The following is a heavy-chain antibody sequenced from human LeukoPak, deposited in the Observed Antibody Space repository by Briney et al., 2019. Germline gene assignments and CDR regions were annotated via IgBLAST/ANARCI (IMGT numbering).Heavy chain of an antibody. D-gene: IGHD3-16*02. CDR3: ARGVHDYVWGSHRHFDY. V-gene: IGHV4-39*07. Sequence: SETLSLTCAVSGGSITSSDSYWGWVRQPPGKGLEWNGSIYYSGSIFYNPSLKSRVTISLDTSKNQFSLRLTSVTAADTAVYYCARGVHDYVWGSHRHFDYWGQGSLVTVSS. CDR1: GGSITSSDSY. J-gene: IGHJ4*02. CDR2: IYYSGSI.